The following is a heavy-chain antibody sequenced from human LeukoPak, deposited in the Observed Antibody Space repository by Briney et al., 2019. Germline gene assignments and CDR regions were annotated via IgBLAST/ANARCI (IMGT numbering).Heavy chain of an antibody. D-gene: IGHD3-3*01. CDR1: GFTFSPYA. Sequence: GGSLRLSCAASGFTFSPYAMNWVRQAPGRGLEWVSYIGSSASITNYADAVEGRFTISRESATKSLHLQMDSLRVEDTAVYYCVRGIAGRIATFGVIRGGYFDYWGQGTLVTVSS. J-gene: IGHJ4*02. CDR3: VRGIAGRIATFGVIRGGYFDY. CDR2: IGSSASIT. V-gene: IGHV3-48*01.